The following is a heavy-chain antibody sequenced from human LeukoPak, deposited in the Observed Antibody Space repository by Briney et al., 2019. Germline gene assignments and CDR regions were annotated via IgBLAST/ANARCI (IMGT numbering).Heavy chain of an antibody. CDR1: GYSLSELL. Sequence: ASVKVSCKVSGYSLSELLIHSVRQPLGKGLEWMAGIDHENGEEVSAQNFQGRVTVAKDTSTDTAYMELSGLKSDDSAIYYCATEGDYSLDYWGQGTLVIVSS. CDR3: ATEGDYSLDY. V-gene: IGHV1-24*01. D-gene: IGHD2-15*01. J-gene: IGHJ4*02. CDR2: IDHENGEE.